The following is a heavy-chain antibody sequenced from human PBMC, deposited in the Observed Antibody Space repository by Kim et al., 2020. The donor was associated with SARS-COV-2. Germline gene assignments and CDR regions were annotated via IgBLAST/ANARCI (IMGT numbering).Heavy chain of an antibody. J-gene: IGHJ5*02. Sequence: GNTNYAQTLQGRATMTTDTSTSTASMELRSLRSDDTAVYYCARVPGWFDPWGQGTLVTVSS. CDR3: ARVPGWFDP. V-gene: IGHV1-18*01. CDR2: GNT.